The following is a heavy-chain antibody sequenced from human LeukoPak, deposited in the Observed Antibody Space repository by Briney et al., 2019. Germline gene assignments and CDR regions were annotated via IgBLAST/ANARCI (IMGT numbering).Heavy chain of an antibody. CDR2: IRYDGSNK. CDR1: GFTFSSYG. V-gene: IGHV3-30*02. CDR3: AKDRSYGSGSYYDY. Sequence: GGSLRLSCAASGFTFSSYGMHWVRQAPGKGLEWVAFIRYDGSNKYYVGSVKGRFTISRDNSKNTLYLQMNSLRAEDTAVYYCAKDRSYGSGSYYDYWGQGTLVTVSS. D-gene: IGHD3-10*01. J-gene: IGHJ4*02.